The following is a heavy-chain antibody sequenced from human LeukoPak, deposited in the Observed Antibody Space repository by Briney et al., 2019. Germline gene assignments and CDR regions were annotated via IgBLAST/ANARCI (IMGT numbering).Heavy chain of an antibody. D-gene: IGHD2-15*01. J-gene: IGHJ2*01. CDR1: GFIFNTYA. CDR3: AKVVLGLTHGYFDL. CDR2: ISAGSGST. V-gene: IGHV3-23*01. Sequence: GGSLRLSCAASGFIFNTYAMSWVRQAPGKGLEWVSGISAGSGSTYYADSVKGRFTVSTDNSNNTLYLQMNSVRAEDTALYYCAKVVLGLTHGYFDLWGGGNRATVSS.